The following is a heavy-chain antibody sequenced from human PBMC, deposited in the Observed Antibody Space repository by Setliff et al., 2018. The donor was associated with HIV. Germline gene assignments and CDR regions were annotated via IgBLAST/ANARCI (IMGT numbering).Heavy chain of an antibody. CDR2: IYSGGST. CDR1: GFTVSSNY. D-gene: IGHD3-3*01. Sequence: GGSLRLSCAASGFTVSSNYMSWVRQAPGKGLEWVSVIYSGGSTYYADSVKGRFTISRDKSKNTLYLQMNSLRAEDTAVYYCARVGDYNFWSGYKYNYYYGMDVWGQGTTVTVSS. CDR3: ARVGDYNFWSGYKYNYYYGMDV. J-gene: IGHJ6*02. V-gene: IGHV3-53*01.